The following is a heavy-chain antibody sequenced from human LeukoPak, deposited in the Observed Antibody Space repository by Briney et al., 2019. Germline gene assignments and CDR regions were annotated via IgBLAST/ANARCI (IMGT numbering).Heavy chain of an antibody. Sequence: GGSLRLSCAASGFTFSSYAMSWVRQAPGKGLEWVSAISGSGGSTYYADSVKGRFTISRDNSKNTLYLQMNSLRAEDTAVYYCARVYGVIDAFDIWGQGTIVTVSS. D-gene: IGHD4-17*01. CDR1: GFTFSSYA. CDR2: ISGSGGST. CDR3: ARVYGVIDAFDI. J-gene: IGHJ3*02. V-gene: IGHV3-23*01.